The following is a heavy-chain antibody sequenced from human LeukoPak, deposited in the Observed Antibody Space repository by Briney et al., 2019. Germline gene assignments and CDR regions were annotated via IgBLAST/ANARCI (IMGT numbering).Heavy chain of an antibody. Sequence: PGGSLRLSCAASGFTFSSYAMHWVRQAPGKGLEWVAVISYDGSNKYYADSVKGRFTISRDSATNTLYLQMNSLRAEDTAICYCVRDGEYSHGIDSDYWGQGTLVTVSP. D-gene: IGHD5-18*01. J-gene: IGHJ4*02. CDR2: ISYDGSNK. CDR3: VRDGEYSHGIDSDY. V-gene: IGHV3-30*04. CDR1: GFTFSSYA.